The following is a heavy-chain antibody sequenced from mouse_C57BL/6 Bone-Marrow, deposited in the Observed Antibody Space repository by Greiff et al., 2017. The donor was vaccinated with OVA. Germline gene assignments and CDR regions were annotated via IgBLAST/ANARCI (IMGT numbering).Heavy chain of an antibody. CDR1: GYSFTGYY. CDR2: INPSTGGT. CDR3: ARDLRDFDY. J-gene: IGHJ2*01. V-gene: IGHV1-43*01. Sequence: EVQLQQSGPELVKPGASVKISCKASGYSFTGYYMHWVKQSSEKSLEWIGEINPSTGGTSYNQKFKGKATLTVDKSSSTAYMQLKSLTSEDSAVYYCARDLRDFDYWGQGTTLTVSS.